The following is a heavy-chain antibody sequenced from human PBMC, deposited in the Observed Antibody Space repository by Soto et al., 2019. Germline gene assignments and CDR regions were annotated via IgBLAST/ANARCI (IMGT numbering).Heavy chain of an antibody. V-gene: IGHV3-9*01. CDR1: GFTFDDHA. J-gene: IGHJ3*02. CDR3: AKDMRNNLDQSSSGAFDI. CDR2: ISWNSGSI. Sequence: LRLSCAASGFTFDDHAMHWVRQAPGKGLEWVSGISWNSGSIGYADSVKGRFTISRDNAKNSLYLQMNSLRAEDTALYYCAKDMRNNLDQSSSGAFDIWGQGTMVTVSS. D-gene: IGHD6-6*01.